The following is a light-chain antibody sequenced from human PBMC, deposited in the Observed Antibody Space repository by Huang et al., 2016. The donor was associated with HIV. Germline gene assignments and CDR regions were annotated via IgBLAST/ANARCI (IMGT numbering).Light chain of an antibody. CDR2: GAS. CDR1: QSVSSN. Sequence: EIVMTQSPATLSVSPGERATLSCRASQSVSSNLAVYQQKPGQAPRLLIYGASTRATGIPARFSGSGSGTEFTLTISSLQSEDFAVYYCQQYNNWPLFTFGPGTKVDIK. V-gene: IGKV3-15*01. CDR3: QQYNNWPLFT. J-gene: IGKJ3*01.